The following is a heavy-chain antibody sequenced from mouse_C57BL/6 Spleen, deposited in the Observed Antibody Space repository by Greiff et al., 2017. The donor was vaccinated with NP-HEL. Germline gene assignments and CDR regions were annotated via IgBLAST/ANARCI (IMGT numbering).Heavy chain of an antibody. CDR2: SRNKANDYTT. V-gene: IGHV7-1*01. Sequence: EVQLMESGGGLVPSGRSLRLSCATSGFTFSDFYMEWVRQAPGKGLEWIAASRNKANDYTTEYSASVKGRFIVSRDTSQSILYLQMNALRAEDTAMYYCARGGLLYSNWYFDVWGTGTTVTVSS. CDR3: ARGGLLYSNWYFDV. D-gene: IGHD2-5*01. J-gene: IGHJ1*03. CDR1: GFTFSDFY.